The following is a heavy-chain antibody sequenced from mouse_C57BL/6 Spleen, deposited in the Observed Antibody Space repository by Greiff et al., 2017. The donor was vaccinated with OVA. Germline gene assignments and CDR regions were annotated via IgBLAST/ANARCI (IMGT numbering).Heavy chain of an antibody. V-gene: IGHV1-59*01. CDR3: ARSSAYFDY. Sequence: QVQLQQPGAELVWPGTSVKLSCKASGYTFTSYWMHWVKQRPGQGLEWIGVIDPSDSYTNYNQKFKGKATLTVDTSASTAYMQLSSLTSEDSAVYYCARSSAYFDYWGQSTTLRVSS. J-gene: IGHJ2*01. CDR1: GYTFTSYW. D-gene: IGHD6-1*01. CDR2: IDPSDSYT.